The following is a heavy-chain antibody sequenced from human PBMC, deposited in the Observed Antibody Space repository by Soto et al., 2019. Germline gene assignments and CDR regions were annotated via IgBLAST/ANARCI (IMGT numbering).Heavy chain of an antibody. CDR3: AKAYGDYPYWYFDL. CDR1: GFTFPNYA. D-gene: IGHD4-17*01. J-gene: IGHJ2*01. CDR2: IRSSGSST. Sequence: EVQLLESGGGLVQPGGSLRLSCAASGFTFPNYAMSWVRQAPGKGLEWVSAIRSSGSSTWYADSVKGRFTISRENSKKTLYLQMNSLRVEDTAVYSCAKAYGDYPYWYFDLWGRGTLVTVSS. V-gene: IGHV3-23*01.